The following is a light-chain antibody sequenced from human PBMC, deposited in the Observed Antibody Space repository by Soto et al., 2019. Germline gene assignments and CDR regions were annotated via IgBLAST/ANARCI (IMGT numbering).Light chain of an antibody. CDR2: DVF. J-gene: IGKJ4*01. CDR1: QDISKY. Sequence: DIQMTQSASSLPASVGDTVTISCQASQDISKYLNLFQQKPGKAPKLLIYDVFNVETGVPSRFSGRGSGTDFTLIISNLQPEDCATYYCQQYDQWPITFGGGTKVDI. CDR3: QQYDQWPIT. V-gene: IGKV1-33*01.